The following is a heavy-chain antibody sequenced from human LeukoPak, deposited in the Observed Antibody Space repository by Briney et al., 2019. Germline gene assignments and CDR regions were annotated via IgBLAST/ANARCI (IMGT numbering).Heavy chain of an antibody. CDR3: ARDNTAGATTVIDY. D-gene: IGHD6-25*01. J-gene: IGHJ4*02. Sequence: GGSLRLSCAASGFTFSSYWMSWVRQAPGKGLEWVANIKQDGSEKYYVDSVKGRFTISRDNAKNSLYLQMNSLRAEDTAVYYCARDNTAGATTVIDYWGQGTLVTVSS. V-gene: IGHV3-7*01. CDR2: IKQDGSEK. CDR1: GFTFSSYW.